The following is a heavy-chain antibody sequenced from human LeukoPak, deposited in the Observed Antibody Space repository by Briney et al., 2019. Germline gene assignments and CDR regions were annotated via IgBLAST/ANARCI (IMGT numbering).Heavy chain of an antibody. D-gene: IGHD2-21*01. CDR2: VYYSGST. CDR1: GGSISSTGYS. CDR3: ARQSLASYDY. Sequence: PSETLSLTCTVSGGSISSTGYSWGWIRQPPGKGLEWIGSVYYSGSTHHNPSLKSRVTISGDTSKNQFSLKLSSVTAADTAVYYCARQSLASYDYWGQGSLVTVSS. V-gene: IGHV4-39*01. J-gene: IGHJ4*02.